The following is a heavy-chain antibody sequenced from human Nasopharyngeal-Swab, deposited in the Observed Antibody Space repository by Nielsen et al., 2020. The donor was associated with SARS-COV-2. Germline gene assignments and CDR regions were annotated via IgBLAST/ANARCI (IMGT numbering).Heavy chain of an antibody. V-gene: IGHV3-30-3*01. J-gene: IGHJ4*02. D-gene: IGHD3-22*01. CDR2: ISYDGSNK. Sequence: GGSLRLSCAAPRFTFSRYTMHWVRQAPGKGLEWVAVISYDGSNKYYADSVKGRFTISRDISKNTLYLQMNSLRAEDTAVFYCASTPLDSSGYYYAFHYWGRGTLVTVSS. CDR3: ASTPLDSSGYYYAFHY. CDR1: RFTFSRYT.